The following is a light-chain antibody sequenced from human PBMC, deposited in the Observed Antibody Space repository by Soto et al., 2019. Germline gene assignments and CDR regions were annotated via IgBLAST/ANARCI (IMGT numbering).Light chain of an antibody. CDR1: QSISSW. V-gene: IGKV1-5*03. CDR2: KAS. J-gene: IGKJ1*01. CDR3: QQYNSYWT. Sequence: DIQMTQSPSTLSASVGDRVTITCRASQSISSWLAWYQQKPGKAPKLLIYKASSLESGVPSRFSGRGSGTEFTLTISRLQPDDFATYYCQQYNSYWTVGQGTKVEIK.